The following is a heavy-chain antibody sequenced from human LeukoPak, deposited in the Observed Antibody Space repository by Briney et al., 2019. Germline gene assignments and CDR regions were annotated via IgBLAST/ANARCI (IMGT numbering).Heavy chain of an antibody. D-gene: IGHD1-26*01. CDR1: GGSISSYY. CDR2: IYYSGST. J-gene: IGHJ4*02. V-gene: IGHV4-59*01. CDR3: ARAPGTTTSRALYYFDY. Sequence: SETLSLTCTVSGGSISSYYWSWIRQPPGKGLEWIGYIYYSGSTNYNPSLKSRVTISVDTSKNQFSLKLSSVTAADTAVYYCARAPGTTTSRALYYFDYWGQGTLVTVSS.